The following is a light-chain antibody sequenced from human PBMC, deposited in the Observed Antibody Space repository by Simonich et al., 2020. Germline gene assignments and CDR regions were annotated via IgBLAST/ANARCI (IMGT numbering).Light chain of an antibody. J-gene: IGLJ7*01. CDR3: QSYDSSLSGAV. Sequence: QSVLTQPPSVSGAPGQRVTISCPGSSSNIGAGYDVHWYPQLPGTAPKLLIYGNSNRPSGVPDRFSGSKSGTSASLAITGLQAEDEADYYCQSYDSSLSGAVFGGGTQLTVL. CDR2: GNS. CDR1: SSNIGAGYD. V-gene: IGLV1-40*01.